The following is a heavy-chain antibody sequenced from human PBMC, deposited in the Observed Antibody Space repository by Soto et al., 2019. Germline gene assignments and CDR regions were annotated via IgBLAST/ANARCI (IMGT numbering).Heavy chain of an antibody. D-gene: IGHD6-19*01. CDR1: GFTFSSYA. J-gene: IGHJ3*02. V-gene: IGHV3-23*01. CDR2: ISGSGGST. Sequence: LRLSCAASGFTFSSYAMSWVRQAPGKGLEWVSAISGSGGSTYYADSVKGQFTISRDNSKNTLYLQMNSLRAEDTAVYYCAKDPSSGWYGTDAFDIWGQGTMVTVSS. CDR3: AKDPSSGWYGTDAFDI.